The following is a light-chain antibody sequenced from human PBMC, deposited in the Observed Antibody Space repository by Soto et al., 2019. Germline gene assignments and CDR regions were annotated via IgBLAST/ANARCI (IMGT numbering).Light chain of an antibody. J-gene: IGKJ1*01. V-gene: IGKV3-11*01. CDR3: HQRQSWPRT. Sequence: EIVLTQSPATLSSFPGDRVTLSCRARQYINTRLAWYQHRPGQAPRLLIYQTSLRAAGIPARFSASGSGTDFTLTISGVQPEDFALYYCHQRQSWPRTFGQGTKVDI. CDR2: QTS. CDR1: QYINTR.